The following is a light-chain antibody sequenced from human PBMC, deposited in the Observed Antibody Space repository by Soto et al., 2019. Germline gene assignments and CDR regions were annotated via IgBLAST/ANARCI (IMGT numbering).Light chain of an antibody. J-gene: IGLJ1*01. CDR3: QSYDSSLTTFV. Sequence: QSVLTQPASVSGSPGQSITISCTGTASDIGNYNWVSWYQQYPGKAPKLMIYAVNNRPSGVPDRFSGSKSGTSASLAITGLQPEDEADYYCQSYDSSLTTFVFGTGTKLTVL. V-gene: IGLV2-14*01. CDR1: ASDIGNYNW. CDR2: AVN.